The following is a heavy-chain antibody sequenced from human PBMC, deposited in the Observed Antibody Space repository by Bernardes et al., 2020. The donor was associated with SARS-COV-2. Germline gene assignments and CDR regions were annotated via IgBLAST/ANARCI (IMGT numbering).Heavy chain of an antibody. CDR2: LYSGDT. CDR1: GFTVSNNY. J-gene: IGHJ6*02. D-gene: IGHD5-18*01. CDR3: ARGEYTYFNFEGTNYNLFYGLDV. V-gene: IGHV3-53*01. Sequence: VGSLILSCAASGFTVSNNYMTWVRQAPGKGLEWVSLLYSGDTYYADSVKGRFTISRDNSENTVYLQMNNVRAEDTAVYYCARGEYTYFNFEGTNYNLFYGLDVWGQGTTVTVSS.